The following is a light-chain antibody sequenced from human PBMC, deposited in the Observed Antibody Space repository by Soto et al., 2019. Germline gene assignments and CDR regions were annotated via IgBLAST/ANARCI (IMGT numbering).Light chain of an antibody. CDR1: QSVSSSY. Sequence: ESVLTQSSGTLSLSPGERATLSCRASQSVSSSYLAWYQQKPGQAPRLLIYGASSRATGIPDRFSGSGSGTDFTLTISRLEPEDFAVYYCQQYGSSPGTFGQGTKVEIK. V-gene: IGKV3-20*01. CDR2: GAS. CDR3: QQYGSSPGT. J-gene: IGKJ1*01.